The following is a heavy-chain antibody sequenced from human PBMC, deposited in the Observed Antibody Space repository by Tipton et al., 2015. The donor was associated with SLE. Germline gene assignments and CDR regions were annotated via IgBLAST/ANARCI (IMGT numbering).Heavy chain of an antibody. CDR3: ARGKTAAAIVY. CDR1: ADSFTHYH. D-gene: IGHD6-13*01. V-gene: IGHV4-59*01. CDR2: VYFDGST. Sequence: TLSLTCTVSADSFTHYHWSWIRQSPGKGLEWIGYVYFDGSTNYNPSLKSRVTISVDTSKNQFSLKLKSVSAADTAVYYCARGKTAAAIVYWGQGTLVSVSS. J-gene: IGHJ4*02.